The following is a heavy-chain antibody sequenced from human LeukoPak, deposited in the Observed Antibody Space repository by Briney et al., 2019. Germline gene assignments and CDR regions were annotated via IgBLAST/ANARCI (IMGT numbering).Heavy chain of an antibody. Sequence: ASVKVSCKASGYSFVDYYFHWVRQAPGQGLEWMGWINTNTGNPTYAQGFTGRFVFSLDTSVSTAYLQISSLKAEDTAVYYCARADYGGAFDIWGQGTMVTVSS. CDR1: GYSFVDYY. J-gene: IGHJ3*02. CDR2: INTNTGNP. V-gene: IGHV7-4-1*02. CDR3: ARADYGGAFDI. D-gene: IGHD4-23*01.